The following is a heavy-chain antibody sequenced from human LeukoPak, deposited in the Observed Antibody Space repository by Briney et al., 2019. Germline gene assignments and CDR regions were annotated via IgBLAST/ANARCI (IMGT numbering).Heavy chain of an antibody. CDR1: GGSISSYY. D-gene: IGHD5-18*01. V-gene: IGHV4-59*01. Sequence: SEALSLTCTVSGGSISSYYWNWIRQPPGKGLEWIGSISYSGSTNYNPSLESRVTISVDTSKNQISLKLSSVTAADTTVYYCARAPERWYSYGSYTFYYMDVWGKGTTVTVSS. CDR3: ARAPERWYSYGSYTFYYMDV. J-gene: IGHJ6*03. CDR2: ISYSGST.